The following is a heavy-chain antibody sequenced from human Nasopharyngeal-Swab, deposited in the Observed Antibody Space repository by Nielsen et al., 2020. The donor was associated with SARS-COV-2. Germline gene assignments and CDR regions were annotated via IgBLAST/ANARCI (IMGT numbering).Heavy chain of an antibody. CDR3: ARQLSGNYQAYFDY. D-gene: IGHD3-10*01. Sequence: GSLRLSCAVSGGSVRSTSSAWGWIRQPPGRGLEWIATISHSGSTFYNPSLQSRVTISVDTSKNQFSLKLISVTAADTSVYYCARQLSGNYQAYFDYWGQGSLAAVSS. CDR2: ISHSGST. J-gene: IGHJ4*02. CDR1: GGSVRSTSSA. V-gene: IGHV4-39*01.